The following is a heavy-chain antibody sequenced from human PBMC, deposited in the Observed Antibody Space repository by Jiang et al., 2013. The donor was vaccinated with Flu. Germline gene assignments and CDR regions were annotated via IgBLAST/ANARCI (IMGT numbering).Heavy chain of an antibody. Sequence: GLVKPSQTLSLTCTVSGGSVSSGVYYWSWIRQPPGKGLEWIGYIYYSGSTYYNPSLRSRVSISVDTSKNQVSLRLSSVTAADTAVYYCARVVGSGYCTGGRCYIDYWGQGTLVTVSS. CDR2: IYYSGST. D-gene: IGHD2-8*02. V-gene: IGHV4-30-4*08. CDR3: ARVVGSGYCTGGRCYIDY. J-gene: IGHJ4*02. CDR1: GGSVSSGVYY.